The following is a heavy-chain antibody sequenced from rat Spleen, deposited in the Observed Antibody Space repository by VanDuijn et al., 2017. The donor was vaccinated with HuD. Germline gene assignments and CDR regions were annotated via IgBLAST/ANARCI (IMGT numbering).Heavy chain of an antibody. CDR1: GFSLTSYH. CDR2: IWTGGST. D-gene: IGHD1-2*01. CDR3: ARADYSNYILFDY. Sequence: QVQLKESGPGLVQPSQTLSLTCTVSGFSLTSYHVSWVRQPAGKGLEWMGMIWTGGSTDYNSALKSLLTISRDTSKSQVFLKMTSLQTEDIATYYCARADYSNYILFDYWGQGVMVTVSS. J-gene: IGHJ2*01. V-gene: IGHV2-30*01.